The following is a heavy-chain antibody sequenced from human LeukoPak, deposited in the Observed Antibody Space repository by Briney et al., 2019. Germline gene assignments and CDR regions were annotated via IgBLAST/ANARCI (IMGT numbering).Heavy chain of an antibody. CDR3: ARATSGTREFDY. CDR2: VSSRSNYI. Sequence: PGESLRLSCAASGFIFSSYSMNWVRQAPGKGLEWVSSVSSRSNYIYYADSVKGRFTISRDNAKNSLYLQMITLRAEDTAVYYCARATSGTREFDYWGQGTLVTVSS. CDR1: GFIFSSYS. D-gene: IGHD3-3*01. V-gene: IGHV3-21*01. J-gene: IGHJ4*02.